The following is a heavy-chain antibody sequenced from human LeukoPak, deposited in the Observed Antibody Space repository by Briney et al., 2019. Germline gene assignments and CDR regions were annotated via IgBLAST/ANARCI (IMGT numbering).Heavy chain of an antibody. Sequence: SETLSLTCTVSGGSISSSSYYWGWIRQPPGKGLEWIGEIYHTGSTNYNPSLKSRVTISLDKSKNQFSLKLTSVTAADTAIYYCARYYYYYMDVWGKGTTVTVSS. V-gene: IGHV4-61*05. CDR2: IYHTGST. J-gene: IGHJ6*03. CDR3: ARYYYYYMDV. CDR1: GGSISSSSYY.